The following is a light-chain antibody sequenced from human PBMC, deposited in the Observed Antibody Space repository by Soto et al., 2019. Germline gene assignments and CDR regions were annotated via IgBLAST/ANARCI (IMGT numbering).Light chain of an antibody. CDR3: QKYNEWPPFT. J-gene: IGKJ5*01. Sequence: EIVMTQSPATLSVSPGERATLSCRASQSVRSNLAWYQQKPGQAPRLVIYAASNRATGIPDRFSGSVSGTEFTLTISSLQSEDFAVYYCQKYNEWPPFTFGQGTRVDI. CDR2: AAS. CDR1: QSVRSN. V-gene: IGKV3-15*01.